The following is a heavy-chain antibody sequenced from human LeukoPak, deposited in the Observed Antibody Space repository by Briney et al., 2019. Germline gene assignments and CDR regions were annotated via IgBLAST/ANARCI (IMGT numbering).Heavy chain of an antibody. CDR3: ARDRSRDDSSGYYPYWYFGL. CDR1: GFTFSSYE. V-gene: IGHV3-48*03. D-gene: IGHD3-22*01. CDR2: ISSSGSTI. Sequence: PGESLRLSCAASGFTFSSYEMNWVRQAPGKGLEWVSYISSSGSTIYYADSVKGRFTISRDNAKNSLYLQMNSLRAEDTAVYYCARDRSRDDSSGYYPYWYFGLWGRGTLVTVSS. J-gene: IGHJ2*01.